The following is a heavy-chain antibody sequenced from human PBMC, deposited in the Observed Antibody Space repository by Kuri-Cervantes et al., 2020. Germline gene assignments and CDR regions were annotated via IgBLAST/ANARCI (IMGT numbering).Heavy chain of an antibody. CDR1: GGSINNHY. J-gene: IGHJ4*02. D-gene: IGHD3-22*01. CDR3: ARRGYYYDSSGYRAYYFDY. V-gene: IGHV4-59*05. Sequence: GSLRLSCTVSGGSINNHYWSWIRQPPGKGLEWIGSIYYSGSTYYNPSLKSRVTISVDTSKNQFSLKLSSVTAADTAVYYCARRGYYYDSSGYRAYYFDYWGQGTLVTVSS. CDR2: IYYSGST.